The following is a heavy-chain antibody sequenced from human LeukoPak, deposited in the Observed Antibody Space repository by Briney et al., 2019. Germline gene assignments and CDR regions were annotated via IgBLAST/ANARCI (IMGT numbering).Heavy chain of an antibody. J-gene: IGHJ4*02. Sequence: SETLSLTCSVSGGSINSYSWSWIRQPPGKGLEWIGYMSYSGSTSVSTGSHPSLRSRVTMSVDMSKNQFFLKLTSLTAADTAVYYCARGYFPFDYWGRGTLVTVSS. CDR3: ARGYFPFDY. CDR2: MSYSGSTSVST. D-gene: IGHD3-9*01. V-gene: IGHV4-59*01. CDR1: GGSINSYS.